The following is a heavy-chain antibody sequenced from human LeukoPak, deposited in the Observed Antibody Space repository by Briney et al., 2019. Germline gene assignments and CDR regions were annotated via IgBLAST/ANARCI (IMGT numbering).Heavy chain of an antibody. J-gene: IGHJ3*02. CDR1: GGSISSSSYY. V-gene: IGHV4-39*07. Sequence: SETLSLTFTVSGGSISSSSYYWGWIRQPPGKGLEWIGSIYYSGSTYYNPSFKSRVTISVDTSKNQFSLRLSSVTAADTAVYYCVRTADYYDSSGYWDFFDIWGQGTMVTVSS. CDR2: IYYSGST. D-gene: IGHD3-22*01. CDR3: VRTADYYDSSGYWDFFDI.